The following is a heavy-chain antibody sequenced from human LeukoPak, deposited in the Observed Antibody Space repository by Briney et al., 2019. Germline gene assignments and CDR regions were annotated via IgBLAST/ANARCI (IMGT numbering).Heavy chain of an antibody. V-gene: IGHV1-24*01. CDR1: GYTLTELS. Sequence: ASVKVSCKVSGYTLTELSMHWVRQAPGKGVEGMGGFDPEDGETIYAQKFQGRVTMTEDTSTDTAYMELSSLRSEDTAVYYCATDLRRELSSDYWGQGTLVTVSS. CDR3: ATDLRRELSSDY. J-gene: IGHJ4*02. CDR2: FDPEDGET. D-gene: IGHD1-26*01.